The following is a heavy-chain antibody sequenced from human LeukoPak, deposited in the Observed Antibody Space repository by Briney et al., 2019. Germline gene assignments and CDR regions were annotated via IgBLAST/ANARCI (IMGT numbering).Heavy chain of an antibody. J-gene: IGHJ5*02. CDR3: ARRRAAAGLGNWFDP. V-gene: IGHV3-74*01. D-gene: IGHD6-13*01. Sequence: GGSLRLSCAASGFTFSSYWMHWVRQAPGKGLVWVSRISSDGSTTTYADSVKGRFTISRDNAKNTLYLQMNSLRAEDTAVYYCARRRAAAGLGNWFDPWGQGTQVTVSS. CDR2: ISSDGSTT. CDR1: GFTFSSYW.